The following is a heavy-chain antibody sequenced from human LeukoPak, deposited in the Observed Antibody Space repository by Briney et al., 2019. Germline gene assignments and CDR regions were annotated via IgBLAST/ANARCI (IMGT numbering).Heavy chain of an antibody. CDR2: IHFSGST. D-gene: IGHD5-18*01. CDR1: GGPINNFY. CDR3: ARNVDTAMVN. V-gene: IGHV4-59*08. Sequence: SETLSLTCTVSGGPINNFYWSWVRQAPGKGLEWIGYIHFSGSTKYNPSLESRVSMSVDTSKNHFSVRLTPVTAADTAVYYCARNVDTAMVNWGQGTLVTVSS. J-gene: IGHJ4*02.